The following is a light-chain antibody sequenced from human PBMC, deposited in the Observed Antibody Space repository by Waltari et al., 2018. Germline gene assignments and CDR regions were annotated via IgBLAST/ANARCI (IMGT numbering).Light chain of an antibody. CDR2: RAS. V-gene: IGKV1-5*03. CDR1: QTINNW. Sequence: DIQMTQSPSTLSASVGDRVTITCRASQTINNWLAWYQQKPGKAPQLLIQRASVLQSGVPSRFIGSGSGTDFTLTISCLQSEDFAIYYCQQYYSNPATFGQGTKVEIK. CDR3: QQYYSNPAT. J-gene: IGKJ1*01.